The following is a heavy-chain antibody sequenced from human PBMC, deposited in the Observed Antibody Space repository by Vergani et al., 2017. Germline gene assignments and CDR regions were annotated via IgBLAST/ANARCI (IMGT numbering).Heavy chain of an antibody. D-gene: IGHD3-3*01. J-gene: IGHJ3*02. V-gene: IGHV3-15*01. CDR2: IKSKTDGGTT. CDR1: GFTFSNAW. Sequence: EVQLVESGGGLVKPGGSLRLSCAASGFTFSNAWMSWVRQAPGKGLEWVGRIKSKTDGGTTDYAAPVKGRFTISRDDSKNTLYLQMNSLKTEDTAVYYCTTDPAGSLYDFWSGYYSTNAFDIWGQGTMVTVSS. CDR3: TTDPAGSLYDFWSGYYSTNAFDI.